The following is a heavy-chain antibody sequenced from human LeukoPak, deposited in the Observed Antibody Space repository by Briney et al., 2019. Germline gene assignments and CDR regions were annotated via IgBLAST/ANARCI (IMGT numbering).Heavy chain of an antibody. CDR3: AKAPSLEYFQH. D-gene: IGHD2-2*01. V-gene: IGHV3-23*01. CDR2: ISGNGGST. Sequence: GGSLRLSCEASGFSLSSYEMNWVRQAPGKGLEWVSVISGNGGSTYYADSVKGRFTISRDNSKNTLYLQMNSLRAEDTAVYYCAKAPSLEYFQHWGQGTLVTVSS. CDR1: GFSLSSYE. J-gene: IGHJ1*01.